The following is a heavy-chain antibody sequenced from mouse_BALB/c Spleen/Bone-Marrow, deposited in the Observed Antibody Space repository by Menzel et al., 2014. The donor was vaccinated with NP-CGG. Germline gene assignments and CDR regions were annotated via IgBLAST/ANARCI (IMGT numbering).Heavy chain of an antibody. CDR3: ARASCYYGSGYDY. CDR2: IGIGGST. J-gene: IGHJ2*01. CDR1: GFSLTDYG. Sequence: VQLQQSGPGLVAPSQSLSITCTVSGFSLTDYGVHWVRQPPGKGLEWLGIIGIGGSTNYNSALMSRLSIDKDNSKSQVFLKMNSLQTDDTAMYYCARASCYYGSGYDYWGQGTTPTVSS. V-gene: IGHV2-9*02. D-gene: IGHD1-1*01.